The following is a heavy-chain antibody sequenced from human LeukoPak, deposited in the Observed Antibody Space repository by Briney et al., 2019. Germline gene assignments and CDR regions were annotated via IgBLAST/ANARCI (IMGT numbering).Heavy chain of an antibody. CDR3: ARLAFPHRGPTDY. J-gene: IGHJ4*02. CDR1: GFTFSSYS. Sequence: AGTLRLSCAASGFTFSSYSMNWIRQAPGKGLEWVSSISSSSSYIYYADSVKGRFTISRDNAKNSLYLQMNSLRAEDTAVYYCARLAFPHRGPTDYWGQGTLVTVSS. CDR2: ISSSSSYI. V-gene: IGHV3-21*01.